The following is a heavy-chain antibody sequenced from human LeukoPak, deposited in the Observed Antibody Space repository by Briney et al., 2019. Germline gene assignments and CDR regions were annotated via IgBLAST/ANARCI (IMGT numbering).Heavy chain of an antibody. Sequence: GASLQISCKGSGSSFTSYWIGWVRQMPGKGLEWMGIIYPGDSDTKYSPSFQGQVTISADKSISTAYLRWSSLKASDTAMYYCARLSTPFYSKLHEYFDYWGQGTLVTVSS. V-gene: IGHV5-51*01. D-gene: IGHD4-11*01. CDR1: GSSFTSYW. CDR3: ARLSTPFYSKLHEYFDY. CDR2: IYPGDSDT. J-gene: IGHJ4*02.